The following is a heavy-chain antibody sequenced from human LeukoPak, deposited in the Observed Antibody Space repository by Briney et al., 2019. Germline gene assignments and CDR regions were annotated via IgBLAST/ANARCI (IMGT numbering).Heavy chain of an antibody. CDR3: ASAYATMAYAFDI. J-gene: IGHJ3*02. CDR1: GYSFTSYW. CDR2: IFPVDSAN. D-gene: IGHD3-16*01. V-gene: IGHV5-51*01. Sequence: RGESLKTSFQGPGYSFTSYWIGWARQMPGKGLEWTEIIFPVDSANRYRPSFQGQATISADNSISTAYLQRRSLKASDTDMYYGASAYATMAYAFDIWGKRIMVTVS.